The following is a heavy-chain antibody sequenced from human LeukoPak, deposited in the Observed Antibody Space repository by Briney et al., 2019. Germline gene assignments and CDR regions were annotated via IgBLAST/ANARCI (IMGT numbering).Heavy chain of an antibody. CDR2: IDTDGSYA. CDR1: GFTFDDYA. Sequence: PGRSLRLSCAASGFTFDDYAMHWVRQAPGKGLVWVSHIDTDGSYATHADSVKGRFTISRDNAKNTLYLQMNSLKPEDTAVYYCVRDHDSGRTLDYWGQGTLVTVSS. V-gene: IGHV3-74*01. D-gene: IGHD3-22*01. J-gene: IGHJ4*02. CDR3: VRDHDSGRTLDY.